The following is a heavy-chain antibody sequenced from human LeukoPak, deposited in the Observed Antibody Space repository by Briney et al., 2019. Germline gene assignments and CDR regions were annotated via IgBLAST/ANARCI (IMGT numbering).Heavy chain of an antibody. CDR3: ARGRSPGAYWVRGVFRVEYYYYYGMDV. CDR2: IYSGGST. V-gene: IGHV3-53*01. D-gene: IGHD3-10*01. CDR1: GFTVSSNY. J-gene: IGHJ6*02. Sequence: GGSLRPSCAASGFTVSSNYMSWVRQAPGKGLEWVSVIYSGGSTYYADSVKGRFTISRDNSKNTLYLQMNSLRAEDTAVYYCARGRSPGAYWVRGVFRVEYYYYYGMDVWGQGTTVTVSS.